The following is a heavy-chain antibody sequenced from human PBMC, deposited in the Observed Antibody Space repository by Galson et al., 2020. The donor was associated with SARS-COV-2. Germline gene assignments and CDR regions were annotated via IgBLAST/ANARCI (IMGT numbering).Heavy chain of an antibody. CDR1: GFTFSSYS. CDR3: ARDPRGAARDPFDY. Sequence: GGSLRLSCAASGFTFSSYSMNWVRQAPGKGLEWVSSISSSSSYIYYADSVKGRFTISRDNAKNSLYLQMNSLRAEDTAVYYCARDPRGAARDPFDYWGQGTLVTVSS. J-gene: IGHJ4*02. V-gene: IGHV3-21*01. D-gene: IGHD6-6*01. CDR2: ISSSSSYI.